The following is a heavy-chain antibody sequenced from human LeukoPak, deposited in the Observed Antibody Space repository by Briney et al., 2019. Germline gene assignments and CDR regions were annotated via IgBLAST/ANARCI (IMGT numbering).Heavy chain of an antibody. Sequence: PGGSLRLSCAASGFTFSSYAMSWVRQAPGKGLEWVSAISGSGGSTYYADSVKGRFTISRDNSKNTLYLQMNSLRAEDTAVYYCAKSYSNCIHYYYMDVWGKGTTVTVSS. CDR1: GFTFSSYA. CDR2: ISGSGGST. J-gene: IGHJ6*03. V-gene: IGHV3-23*01. D-gene: IGHD4-11*01. CDR3: AKSYSNCIHYYYMDV.